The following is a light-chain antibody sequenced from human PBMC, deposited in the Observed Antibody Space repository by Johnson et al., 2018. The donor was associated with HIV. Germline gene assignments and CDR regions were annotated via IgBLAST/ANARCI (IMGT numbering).Light chain of an antibody. J-gene: IGLJ1*01. CDR1: SSNIGNNY. CDR3: GTWDSSLSAGPYV. CDR2: ENN. Sequence: QSMLTQPPSVSAAPGQKVTISCSGSSSNIGNNYVSWYQQLPGTAPKLLIYENNKRPSGIPDRFSGSKSVTSATLGITGLQTGDEADYYCGTWDSSLSAGPYVFGTGTKVTVL. V-gene: IGLV1-51*02.